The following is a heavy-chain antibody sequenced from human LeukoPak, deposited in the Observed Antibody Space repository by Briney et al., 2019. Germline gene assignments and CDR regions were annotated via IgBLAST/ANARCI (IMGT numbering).Heavy chain of an antibody. CDR3: ALIPIAARIFDY. CDR1: GYTFTGYY. V-gene: IGHV1-2*06. Sequence: GASVKVSCKASGYTFTGYYMHWVRQAPGQGLEWMGRINPNSGGTNYAQKFQGRVTMTRDTSISTAYMELSRPRSDDTAVLYCALIPIAARIFDYWGQGALVTVSS. CDR2: INPNSGGT. D-gene: IGHD6-6*01. J-gene: IGHJ4*02.